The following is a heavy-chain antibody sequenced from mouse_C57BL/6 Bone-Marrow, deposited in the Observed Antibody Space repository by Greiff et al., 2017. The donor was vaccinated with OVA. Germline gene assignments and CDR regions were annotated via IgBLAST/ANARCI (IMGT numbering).Heavy chain of an antibody. J-gene: IGHJ3*01. Sequence: VQLKQPGAELVMPGASVKLSCKASGYTFTSYWMHWVKQRPGQGLEWIGEIDPSDSYTNYNQKFKGKSTLTVDKSSSTAYMQLSSLTSEDSAVYYCARSGSSSFAYWGQGTLVTVSA. CDR2: IDPSDSYT. V-gene: IGHV1-69*01. CDR3: ARSGSSSFAY. CDR1: GYTFTSYW. D-gene: IGHD1-1*01.